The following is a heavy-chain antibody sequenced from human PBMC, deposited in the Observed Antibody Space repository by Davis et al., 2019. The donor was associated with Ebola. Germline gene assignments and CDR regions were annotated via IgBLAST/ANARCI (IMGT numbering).Heavy chain of an antibody. CDR1: GGSIGSSGYY. CDR3: ARDVARDGYSLYYYYYGMDV. Sequence: SETLSLTCTVSGGSIGSSGYYWGWVRQFPGKGLEWIGYIYYSGNAYYNPSLKSRVTISVDTSKNQFSLKLSSVTAADTAVYYCARDVARDGYSLYYYYYGMDVWGKGTTVTVSS. CDR2: IYYSGNA. D-gene: IGHD5-24*01. V-gene: IGHV4-39*07. J-gene: IGHJ6*04.